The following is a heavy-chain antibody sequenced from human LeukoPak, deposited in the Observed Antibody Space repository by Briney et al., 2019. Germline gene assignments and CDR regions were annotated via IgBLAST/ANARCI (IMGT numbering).Heavy chain of an antibody. V-gene: IGHV3-72*01. Sequence: GGSLRLSCAATEFTFSDHYMDWVRQAPGKGLEWIGRTRNKANSYTTEYAASVKGRFTISRDDSKNSLYLQMNSLKTEDKAVYYCARWDSAVIGYYWGQGTLVTVSS. CDR1: EFTFSDHY. D-gene: IGHD2-21*01. CDR2: TRNKANSYTT. J-gene: IGHJ4*02. CDR3: ARWDSAVIGYY.